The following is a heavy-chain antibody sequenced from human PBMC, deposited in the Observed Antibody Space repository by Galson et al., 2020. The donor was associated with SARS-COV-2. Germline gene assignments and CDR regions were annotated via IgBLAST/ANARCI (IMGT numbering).Heavy chain of an antibody. CDR2: ISYDGSNK. CDR3: AKEAPFELLITVTTGYGMDV. Sequence: GESLKISCAASGFTFSSYGMHWVRQAPGKGLEWVAVISYDGSNKYYADSVKGRFTISRDNSKNTLYLQMNSLRAEDTAVYYCAKEAPFELLITVTTGYGMDVWGQGTTVTVSS. J-gene: IGHJ6*02. D-gene: IGHD4-17*01. CDR1: GFTFSSYG. V-gene: IGHV3-30*18.